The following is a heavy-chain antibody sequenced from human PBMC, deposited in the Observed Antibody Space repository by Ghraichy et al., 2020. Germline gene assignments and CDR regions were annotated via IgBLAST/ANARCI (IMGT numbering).Heavy chain of an antibody. CDR3: APYARGGGGVGY. J-gene: IGHJ1*01. D-gene: IGHD2-2*01. V-gene: IGHV4-59*01. CDR1: GGSIISYH. Sequence: SQTLSITCAVSGGSIISYHGSWIRQRPGKGLEWIGHIPYGGSNKYNPSLKSRVTISLDTTKTQFSLILSSVPAADTAVYFCAPYARGGGGVGYWGPGTMVTVSS. CDR2: IPYGGSN.